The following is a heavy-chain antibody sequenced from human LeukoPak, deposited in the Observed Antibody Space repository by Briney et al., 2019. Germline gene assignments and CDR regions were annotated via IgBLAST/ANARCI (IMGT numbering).Heavy chain of an antibody. Sequence: GASVKVSCKASGYTFTGYYMHWVRQAPGQGLEWMGWMNPNSGNTGYAQKFQGRVTMTRNTSISTAYMELSSLRSEDTAVYYCARGSLAIGKFAYYYYYGMDVWGQGTTVTVSS. CDR1: GYTFTGYY. V-gene: IGHV1-8*02. D-gene: IGHD3-10*01. J-gene: IGHJ6*02. CDR2: MNPNSGNT. CDR3: ARGSLAIGKFAYYYYYGMDV.